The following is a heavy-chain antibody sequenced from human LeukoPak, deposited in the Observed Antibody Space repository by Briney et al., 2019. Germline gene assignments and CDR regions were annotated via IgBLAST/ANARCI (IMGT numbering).Heavy chain of an antibody. CDR1: GFSLNTNAVA. V-gene: IGHV2-5*01. Sequence: SGPTLVKPTQTLTLTCTFSGFSLNTNAVAVGWVRQPPGQALEWLTFIYGNDDKRYSPPPASRLTITKDTSKNQVVLTMTDMDYVDTATYYCVHRTMVTSVDHWGQGTLVTVSS. CDR3: VHRTMVTSVDH. D-gene: IGHD4-17*01. CDR2: IYGNDDK. J-gene: IGHJ4*02.